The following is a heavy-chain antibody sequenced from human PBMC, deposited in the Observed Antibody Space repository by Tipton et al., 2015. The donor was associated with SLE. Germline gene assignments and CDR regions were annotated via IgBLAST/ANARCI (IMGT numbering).Heavy chain of an antibody. D-gene: IGHD4/OR15-4a*01. CDR1: GGSISSSSYY. Sequence: TLSLTCTVSGGSISSSSYYWGWMRQPPGKGLEWIGSIYYSGSTYYNPSLKSRVTMSLDTSKNQFSLRLSSVTAADTTVYYCARGGRRVLTTPSDAFDIWGQGTMVTVSA. CDR3: ARGGRRVLTTPSDAFDI. CDR2: IYYSGST. V-gene: IGHV4-39*07. J-gene: IGHJ3*02.